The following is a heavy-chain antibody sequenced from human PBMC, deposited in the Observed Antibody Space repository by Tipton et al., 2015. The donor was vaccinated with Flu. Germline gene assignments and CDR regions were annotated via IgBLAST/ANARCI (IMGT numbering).Heavy chain of an antibody. CDR3: ARQGYSSAWYSREGWYSYYAMDV. Sequence: TLSLTCTVSGGSISSTSYFWGWIRQPPGKGLEWIGSIYYSGNTYYNPSLKSRLTISVDTSKKQFSLKLSSVTAADTAVYYCARQGYSSAWYSREGWYSYYAMDVWGQGTTVTVSS. V-gene: IGHV4-39*01. CDR1: GGSISSTSYF. J-gene: IGHJ6*02. D-gene: IGHD6-19*01. CDR2: IYYSGNT.